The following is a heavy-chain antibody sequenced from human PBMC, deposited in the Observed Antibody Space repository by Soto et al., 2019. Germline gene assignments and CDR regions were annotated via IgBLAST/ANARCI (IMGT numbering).Heavy chain of an antibody. Sequence: EVQLLESGGGLVQPGGSLRLSCAASGFTFRSHAMSWVRQAPGKGLEWVSAISGSGGSTYYVDSVKGRFTISRDNSKNTLFLQMNSQRAEDTDVYYCTRFSISLYDAFDIWGQGKMVTVSS. CDR1: GFTFRSHA. CDR3: TRFSISLYDAFDI. J-gene: IGHJ3*02. V-gene: IGHV3-23*01. D-gene: IGHD6-13*01. CDR2: ISGSGGST.